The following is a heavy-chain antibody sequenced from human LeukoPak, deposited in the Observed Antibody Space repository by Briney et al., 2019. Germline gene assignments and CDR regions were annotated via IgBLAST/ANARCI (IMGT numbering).Heavy chain of an antibody. Sequence: PGGSLRLSCAASGFTFSSYSMIWVRQAPGKGLEWVSSISSSSSYIYYADSVKGRFTISRDHAKNSLYLQMNSLRAEDTAVYYCARANGGSSSSTFDYWGQGTLVTVSS. J-gene: IGHJ4*02. CDR2: ISSSSSYI. CDR3: ARANGGSSSSTFDY. CDR1: GFTFSSYS. V-gene: IGHV3-21*01. D-gene: IGHD6-6*01.